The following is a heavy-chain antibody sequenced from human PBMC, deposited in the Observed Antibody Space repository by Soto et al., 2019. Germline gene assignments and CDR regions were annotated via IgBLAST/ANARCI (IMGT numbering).Heavy chain of an antibody. CDR3: VKDISGAYSGPNYDA. Sequence: GGSLRLSCAASGFNFGDYAMHWVRQTPGQGLEWVSGLNWNSVTPGYGDSVKGRFSISRDNGKYALYLQMTSPRPEDTALYYCVKDISGAYSGPNYDAWGQGTLVTV. D-gene: IGHD1-26*01. CDR2: LNWNSVTP. CDR1: GFNFGDYA. V-gene: IGHV3-9*01. J-gene: IGHJ4*02.